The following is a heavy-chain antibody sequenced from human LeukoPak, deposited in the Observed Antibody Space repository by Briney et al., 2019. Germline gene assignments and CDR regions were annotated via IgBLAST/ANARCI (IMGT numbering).Heavy chain of an antibody. CDR1: GFIFSNYW. V-gene: IGHV3-74*01. J-gene: IGHJ4*02. CDR2: INSDGSTT. CDR3: RYYDSSGSQTDY. Sequence: QTGGSLRLSCAASGFIFSNYWMHWVRQAPGKGLVWVSPINSDGSTTSYADSVKGRFTISRDNAKNTLYLQMNSLRPEDTAVYYCRYYDSSGSQTDYWGQGTLVTVSS. D-gene: IGHD3-22*01.